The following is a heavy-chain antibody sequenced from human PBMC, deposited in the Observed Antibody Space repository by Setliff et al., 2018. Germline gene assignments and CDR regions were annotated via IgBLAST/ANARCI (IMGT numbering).Heavy chain of an antibody. V-gene: IGHV1-18*01. J-gene: IGHJ6*02. CDR2: ISTYNGDT. CDR3: ARARHFGMDV. CDR1: GYTFTSYG. Sequence: GASVKVSCKASGYTFTSYGISWVRQAPGQGLEWMGWISTYNGDTDYAQKLQDRLTMTTDTSTSTVYMELRSLRSDDTAVYYCARARHFGMDVWGQGTTVTVSS.